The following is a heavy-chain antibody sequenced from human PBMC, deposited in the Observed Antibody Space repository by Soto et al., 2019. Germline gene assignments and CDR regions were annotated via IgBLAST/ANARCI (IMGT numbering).Heavy chain of an antibody. CDR3: AKDPRGTTTAHQAYYMDV. CDR2: ISDSGGAT. J-gene: IGHJ6*03. V-gene: IGHV3-23*01. Sequence: PGGSLRLSCAASGLTFSNYAMSWVRQAPGKGLEWVSVISDSGGATYYADSVKGRFTISRDNSKNTLYLQMNSLGAEDTAVYYCAKDPRGTTTAHQAYYMDVWGQGTTVTVSS. CDR1: GLTFSNYA. D-gene: IGHD1-26*01.